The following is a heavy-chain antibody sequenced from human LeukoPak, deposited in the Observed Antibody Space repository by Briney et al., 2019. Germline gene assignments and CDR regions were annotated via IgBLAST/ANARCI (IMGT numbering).Heavy chain of an antibody. J-gene: IGHJ6*03. CDR1: GGTFSSYA. D-gene: IGHD3-10*01. CDR2: IIPIFGTA. V-gene: IGHV1-69*01. CDR3: TTAGTMVRGELYYYMDV. Sequence: GSSVKVSCKASGGTFSSYAISWVRQAPGQGLEWMGGIIPIFGTANYAQKFQGRVTITADESTSTAYMELSSLRSEDTAVYYCTTAGTMVRGELYYYMDVWGKGTTVTVSS.